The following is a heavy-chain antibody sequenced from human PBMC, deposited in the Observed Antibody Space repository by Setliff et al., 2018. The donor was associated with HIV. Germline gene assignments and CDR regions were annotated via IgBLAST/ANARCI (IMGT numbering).Heavy chain of an antibody. J-gene: IGHJ5*02. V-gene: IGHV4-34*01. CDR3: VGRGYNVNRP. CDR1: GGSFSDYY. CDR2: INHSGST. Sequence: ETLSLTCAVYGGSFSDYYWSWIRQPPGKGLEWIGEINHSGSTNYNPSLKSRLSISVDTSKNQFSLKVTSVTAADTATYYCVGRGYNVNRPWGQGNLVTVSS. D-gene: IGHD5-18*01.